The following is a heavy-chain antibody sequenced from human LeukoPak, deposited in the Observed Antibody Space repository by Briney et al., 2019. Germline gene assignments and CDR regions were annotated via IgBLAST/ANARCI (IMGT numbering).Heavy chain of an antibody. CDR1: GYTFTSYA. J-gene: IGHJ6*03. Sequence: ASVKVSCKASGYTFTSYAMNWVRQAPGQGLEWMGWINTNTGNPTYAQGFTGRFVFSLDTSVSTAYLQISSLKAEDTAVYYCARDQSYYDFWSGYYGYYYMDVWGKGTTVTVSS. CDR2: INTNTGNP. V-gene: IGHV7-4-1*02. CDR3: ARDQSYYDFWSGYYGYYYMDV. D-gene: IGHD3-3*01.